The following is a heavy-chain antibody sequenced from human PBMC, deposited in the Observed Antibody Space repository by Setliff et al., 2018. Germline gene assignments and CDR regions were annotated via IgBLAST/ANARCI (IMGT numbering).Heavy chain of an antibody. J-gene: IGHJ4*02. V-gene: IGHV3-23*01. CDR3: AKRPEHVDMYFDY. CDR1: GFTFNNCA. Sequence: GGSLRLSCAASGFTFNNCAMSWVRQAPGKGLEWVSTISVNGDGTYYADSVKGRFTISRDNSQNTLSLQVNSLRAEDTAVYYCAKRPEHVDMYFDYWGQGALVTVAS. CDR2: ISVNGDGT.